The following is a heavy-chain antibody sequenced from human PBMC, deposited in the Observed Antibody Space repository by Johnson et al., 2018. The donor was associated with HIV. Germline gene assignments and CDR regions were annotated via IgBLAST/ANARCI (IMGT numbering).Heavy chain of an antibody. V-gene: IGHV3-30-3*01. CDR1: GFTFSSYA. J-gene: IGHJ3*02. D-gene: IGHD6-13*01. Sequence: QVQLVESGGGVVQPGRSLRLSCAASGFTFSSYAMHWVRQAPGKGLEWVAVISYDGSNKYYADSVKGRFTISRDNSKNTLYLQMNSLRAEDTAVYYCARVGSSRRGDGALDIWGQGTMVTVSS. CDR2: ISYDGSNK. CDR3: ARVGSSRRGDGALDI.